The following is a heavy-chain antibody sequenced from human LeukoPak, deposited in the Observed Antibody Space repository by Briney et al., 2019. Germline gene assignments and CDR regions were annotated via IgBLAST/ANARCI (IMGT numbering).Heavy chain of an antibody. CDR1: GYTFTSYY. CDR3: ARDSGEYSYGSDY. V-gene: IGHV1-2*02. CDR2: INPSGGST. Sequence: ASVKVSCKASGYTFTSYYMHWVRQAPGQGLEWMGIINPSGGSTNYAQKFQGRVTMTRDTSISTAYMELSRLRSDDTAVYYCARDSGEYSYGSDYWGQGTLVTVSS. D-gene: IGHD5-18*01. J-gene: IGHJ4*02.